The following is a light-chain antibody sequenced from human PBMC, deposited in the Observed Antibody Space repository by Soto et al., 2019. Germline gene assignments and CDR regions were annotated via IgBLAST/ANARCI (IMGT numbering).Light chain of an antibody. CDR3: TEWDATLRGPV. J-gene: IGLJ2*01. CDR2: RNN. V-gene: IGLV1-47*01. CDR1: SSNIGSNY. Sequence: QSVLTQPPSASGTPGQRVTISCSGSSSNIGSNYLYWYQQLPRTAPKLLIYRNNQRPSGVPDRFSGSTSGPSASLVISGGLYAEDDADYYTEWDATLRGPVFGGGTKLTVL.